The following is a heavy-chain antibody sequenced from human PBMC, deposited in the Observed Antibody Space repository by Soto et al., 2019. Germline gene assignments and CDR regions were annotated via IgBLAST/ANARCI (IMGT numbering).Heavy chain of an antibody. CDR3: ARRRVGAYYFDY. CDR2: IYSSGST. D-gene: IGHD3-16*01. V-gene: IGHV4-39*01. CDR1: GGSISSSGYY. Sequence: QLQLQESGPGPVKPSETLSLTCTVSGGSISSSGYYWGWIRQPPGKGLEWIGKIYSSGSTYYNPSLKTRVTISIDTSKDQFSLKLTSVTAADTAVYYCARRRVGAYYFDYWGQGILVTVSS. J-gene: IGHJ4*02.